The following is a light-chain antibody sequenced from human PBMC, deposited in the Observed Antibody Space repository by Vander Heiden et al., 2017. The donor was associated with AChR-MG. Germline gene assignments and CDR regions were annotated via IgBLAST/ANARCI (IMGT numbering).Light chain of an antibody. V-gene: IGKV3-20*01. J-gene: IGKJ1*01. CDR1: QSVSSRN. Sequence: VFTSSPGTLSLSAGERATLSCRASQSVSSRNLAWYQQRPGQAPMLLIYRASSGATGIPDRFSGSGSGTDFTLTISRLEPEDFAVYYCHQYCSSPSTFGPGTKVEIK. CDR3: HQYCSSPST. CDR2: RAS.